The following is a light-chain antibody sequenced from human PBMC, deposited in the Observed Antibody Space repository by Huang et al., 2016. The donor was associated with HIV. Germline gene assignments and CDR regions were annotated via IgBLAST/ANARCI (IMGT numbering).Light chain of an antibody. CDR1: QSVSGS. J-gene: IGKJ3*01. Sequence: EIVLTQSPAPLSVSPGERATLSCRASQSVSGSLAWYQQKPGQAPRLLIYGASTRATGVPARFSGSGSGTEFTLTISSLQSEEFAVYYCQQYNNFYTFGPGTRVDIK. V-gene: IGKV3-15*01. CDR2: GAS. CDR3: QQYNNFYT.